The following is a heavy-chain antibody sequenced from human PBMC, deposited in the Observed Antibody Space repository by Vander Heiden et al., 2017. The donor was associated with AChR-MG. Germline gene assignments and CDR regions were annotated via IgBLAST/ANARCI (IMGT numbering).Heavy chain of an antibody. D-gene: IGHD6-19*01. Sequence: VQLLASGGGLVQHGGSLRLSCAASGFTFSRYAMSWVRQGPGKGLEWVSAIRGSGGSTYYADSVKGRFTISRDNSKNTLYLQMNSLRAEDTAVYYCAKGGYSSGWWFDYWGQGTLVTVSS. CDR3: AKGGYSSGWWFDY. CDR2: IRGSGGST. V-gene: IGHV3-23*01. J-gene: IGHJ4*02. CDR1: GFTFSRYA.